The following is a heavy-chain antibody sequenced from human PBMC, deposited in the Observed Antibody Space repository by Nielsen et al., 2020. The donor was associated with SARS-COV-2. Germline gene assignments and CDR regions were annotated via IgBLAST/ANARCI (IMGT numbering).Heavy chain of an antibody. CDR3: ARWEIGTTQDRSFDI. V-gene: IGHV4-30-2*01. Sequence: SETLSLTCAVSGGSINNAAYSWSWVRQPPGKGLEWIGYTHHSGRTHYNPSLKSRVTISVDRSKNQFSLNLSSVTAADTAVYYCARWEIGTTQDRSFDIWGQGTMVTVSS. CDR1: GGSINNAAYS. J-gene: IGHJ3*02. D-gene: IGHD1-7*01. CDR2: THHSGRT.